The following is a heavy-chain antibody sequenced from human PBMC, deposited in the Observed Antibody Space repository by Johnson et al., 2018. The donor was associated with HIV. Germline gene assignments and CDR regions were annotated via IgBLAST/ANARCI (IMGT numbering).Heavy chain of an antibody. Sequence: VQLVESGGGVVRPGGSLKLSCAASGFIFHNYGMAWVRQAPGMGLEWVSGIDWNGGSTFYADSVKGRFTISRDNSKNTLYLQMNSLGPEDTAVYYCAKGPAYDGDYLHDAFDIWGQGTMVTVSS. V-gene: IGHV3-20*04. CDR1: GFIFHNYG. J-gene: IGHJ3*02. D-gene: IGHD4-17*01. CDR3: AKGPAYDGDYLHDAFDI. CDR2: IDWNGGST.